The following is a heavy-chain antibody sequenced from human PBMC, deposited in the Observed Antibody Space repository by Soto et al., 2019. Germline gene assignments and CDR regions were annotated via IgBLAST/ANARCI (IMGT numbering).Heavy chain of an antibody. CDR1: GYTFTSYD. CDR3: ARSFGVVTSYYYYYGMDV. Sequence: ASVKVSCKASGYTFTSYDINWARQATGQGLEWMGWMNPNSGNTGYAQKFQGRVTMTRNTSISTAYMELSSLRSEDTAVYYCARSFGVVTSYYYYYGMDVWGQGTTVTVSS. CDR2: MNPNSGNT. D-gene: IGHD3-3*01. V-gene: IGHV1-8*01. J-gene: IGHJ6*02.